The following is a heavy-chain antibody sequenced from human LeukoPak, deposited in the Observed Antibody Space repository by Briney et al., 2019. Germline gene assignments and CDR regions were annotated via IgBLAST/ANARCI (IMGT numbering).Heavy chain of an antibody. D-gene: IGHD2-21*01. CDR1: GFSFSGFG. V-gene: IGHV3-48*02. Sequence: GGSLRLSCAASGFSFSGFGMNWVRQAPGKGLEWISYIGSSGSAGGNIYYAVSVKGRFTVSRDNAKDSLFLQMKSLQDADTAVYYCARAPTPYFTYYMDVWGKGTTVTVSS. J-gene: IGHJ6*03. CDR3: ARAPTPYFTYYMDV. CDR2: IGSSGSAGGNI.